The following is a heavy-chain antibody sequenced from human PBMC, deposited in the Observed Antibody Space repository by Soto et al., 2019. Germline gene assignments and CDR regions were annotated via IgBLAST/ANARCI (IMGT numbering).Heavy chain of an antibody. Sequence: PGGSLRLSCAASGFTFSNYVMSWARQAPGKGLEWVSAIGGSGGGTYYADSVKGRFTISRDDSRNTLYLQMNSLRADDTAVYYCAKPPDYYALDVWGQGTTVTVSS. J-gene: IGHJ6*02. V-gene: IGHV3-23*01. CDR2: IGGSGGGT. CDR1: GFTFSNYV. CDR3: AKPPDYYALDV.